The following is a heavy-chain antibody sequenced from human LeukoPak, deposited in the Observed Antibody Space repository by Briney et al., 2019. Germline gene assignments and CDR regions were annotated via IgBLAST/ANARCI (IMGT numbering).Heavy chain of an antibody. J-gene: IGHJ6*04. CDR1: GFTFSSYA. CDR2: ISGSGGST. V-gene: IGHV3-23*01. Sequence: GGSLRLSCAASGFTFSSYAMSWVRQAPGKGLEWVSAISGSGGSTYYADSVKGRFTISRDNSKNTLYLQMNSLRAEDTAVYYCARDWDYYGASYGMDVWGKGTTVTVSS. D-gene: IGHD4/OR15-4a*01. CDR3: ARDWDYYGASYGMDV.